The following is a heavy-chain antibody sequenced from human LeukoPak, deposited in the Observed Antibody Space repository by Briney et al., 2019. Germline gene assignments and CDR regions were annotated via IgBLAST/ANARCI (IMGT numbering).Heavy chain of an antibody. CDR3: ARLYSSSVNF. V-gene: IGHV3-7*01. D-gene: IGHD6-13*01. Sequence: GGSLRLSCAASGFTFSDCWMSWVRQAPGKGLEWVASIKQDGSEKHYVDSVKGRFTISRDNAKNSLYLQMNSPRADDTAVYYCARLYSSSVNFWGQGTMVTVSS. J-gene: IGHJ4*02. CDR1: GFTFSDCW. CDR2: IKQDGSEK.